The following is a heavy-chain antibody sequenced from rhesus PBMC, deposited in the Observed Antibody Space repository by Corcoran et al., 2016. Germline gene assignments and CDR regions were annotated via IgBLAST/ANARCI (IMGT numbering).Heavy chain of an antibody. CDR1: GGSISGYY. D-gene: IGHD2-39*02. V-gene: IGHV4-160*01. CDR2: FYGSGGNP. J-gene: IGHJ5-1*01. Sequence: QVQLQESGPGLVKPSETLSLTCAVSGGSISGYYWSWIRQPPGKGLEWIGRFYGSGGNPDHNPSHKSRSTIYTDTSKNQCSLKLNSVAAADTAVYYCARHGGYCSGDVCYTDNRFDVWGPGVLVTVSS. CDR3: ARHGGYCSGDVCYTDNRFDV.